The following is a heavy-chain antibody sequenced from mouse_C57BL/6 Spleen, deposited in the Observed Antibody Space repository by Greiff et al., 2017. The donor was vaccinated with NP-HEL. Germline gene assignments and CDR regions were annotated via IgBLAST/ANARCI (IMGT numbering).Heavy chain of an antibody. D-gene: IGHD1-1*01. CDR3: TRLPYYYGSDYFDY. V-gene: IGHV1-5*01. CDR2: IYPGNSDT. Sequence: EVQLQQSGTVLARPGASVKMSCKTSGYTFTSYWMHWVKQRPGQGLEWIGAIYPGNSDTSYNQKFKGKAKLTAVTSASTAYMELSSLTNEDSAVYYCTRLPYYYGSDYFDYWGQGTTLTVSS. CDR1: GYTFTSYW. J-gene: IGHJ2*01.